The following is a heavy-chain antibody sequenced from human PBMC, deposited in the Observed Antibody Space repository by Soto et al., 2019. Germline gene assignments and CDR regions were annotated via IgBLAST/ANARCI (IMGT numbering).Heavy chain of an antibody. CDR2: IYHSGST. CDR1: GGSISSGGYS. Sequence: QLQLQESGSGLVKPSQTLSLTCAVSGGSISSGGYSWSWIRQPPGKGLEWIGYIYHSGSTYYNPSLKSRVTISVDRSKNQFALKLSSVTAADTAVYYCARARRGVIHRGHNWFDPWGQGTLVTVSS. V-gene: IGHV4-30-2*01. J-gene: IGHJ5*02. D-gene: IGHD3-10*01. CDR3: ARARRGVIHRGHNWFDP.